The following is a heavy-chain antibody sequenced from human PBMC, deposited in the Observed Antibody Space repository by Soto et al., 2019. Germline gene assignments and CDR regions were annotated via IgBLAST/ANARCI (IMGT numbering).Heavy chain of an antibody. CDR3: AREDIVVVNSPGGFDY. Sequence: SETLSLTCTVSGGSISSGDYYWSWIRQPPGKGLEWIGYIYYSGSTYYNPSLKSRVTISVDTSKNQFSLKLSSVTAADTAVYYCAREDIVVVNSPGGFDYWGQGTLVTVSS. V-gene: IGHV4-30-4*01. CDR1: GGSISSGDYY. D-gene: IGHD2-15*01. J-gene: IGHJ4*02. CDR2: IYYSGST.